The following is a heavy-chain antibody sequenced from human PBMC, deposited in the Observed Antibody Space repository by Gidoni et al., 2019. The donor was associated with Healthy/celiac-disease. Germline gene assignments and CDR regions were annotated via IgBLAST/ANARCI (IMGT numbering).Heavy chain of an antibody. V-gene: IGHV4-34*01. J-gene: IGHJ4*02. CDR1: GWSCRGYY. CDR3: ARGLKVASMTPIVVVPAGTYYFDY. CDR2: INHSGST. D-gene: IGHD2-2*01. Sequence: QVQLQQWGAGLSKPSATLSLTCAVYGWSCRGYYWSWIRQPPGKGLEWLGEINHSGSTNYNPSLKSRVTISVDTSKSQFSLKLSSVTAADTAVYYCARGLKVASMTPIVVVPAGTYYFDYWGQGTLVTVSS.